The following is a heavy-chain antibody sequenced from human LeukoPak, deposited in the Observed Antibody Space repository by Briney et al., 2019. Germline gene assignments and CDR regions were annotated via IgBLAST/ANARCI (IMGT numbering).Heavy chain of an antibody. CDR3: ATSEVPRAPFDY. J-gene: IGHJ4*02. V-gene: IGHV4-59*08. CDR1: GFTFSSYA. Sequence: GSLRLSCAASGFTFSSYAMSWVRQAPGKGLEWIGYIYYSGSTNYNPSLKSRVTISVDTSKNQFSLKLSSVTAADTAVYYCATSEVPRAPFDYWGQGTLVTVSS. D-gene: IGHD3-10*01. CDR2: IYYSGST.